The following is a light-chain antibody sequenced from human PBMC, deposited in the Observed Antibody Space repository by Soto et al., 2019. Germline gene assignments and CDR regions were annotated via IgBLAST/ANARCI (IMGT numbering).Light chain of an antibody. CDR1: QSITGY. V-gene: IGKV1-39*01. Sequence: IQMTQSPSSLSASVGDRVTITCRASQSITGYLNWYQQKPGKAPKLLIYAASSLQSGVPSRFSGSVSGTDFTLTISSLQPEDFATYYCQQSYSIPYTFGQGTKLEIK. CDR3: QQSYSIPYT. J-gene: IGKJ2*01. CDR2: AAS.